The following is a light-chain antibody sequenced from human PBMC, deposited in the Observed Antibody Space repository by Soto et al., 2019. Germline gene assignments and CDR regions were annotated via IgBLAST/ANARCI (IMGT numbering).Light chain of an antibody. V-gene: IGLV1-44*01. CDR1: TSDIGSNT. CDR2: ANK. Sequence: QSVLTQPPSASGTPGQKITISCSGSTSDIGSNTVNWYQQVPGTAPKLLIDANKQRPSGVPDRFSGSKSGPSASLAISGLQSEDEAVYYCEGWDDSRNGPVFGGGTKLPVL. CDR3: EGWDDSRNGPV. J-gene: IGLJ3*02.